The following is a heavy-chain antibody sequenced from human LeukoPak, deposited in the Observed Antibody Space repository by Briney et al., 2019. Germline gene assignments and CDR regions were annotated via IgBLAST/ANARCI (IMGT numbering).Heavy chain of an antibody. D-gene: IGHD1-1*01. CDR3: ARAQWYNDY. CDR1: GYTFTSYG. V-gene: IGHV1-18*01. CDR2: INAYNGNA. J-gene: IGHJ4*02. Sequence: ASVKLSCKASGYTFTSYGFSWVRQAPGQGLEWMGWINAYNGNANYAQKLQGRVSMTTDTSTSTAYMELRSLRSDDTAVYYCARAQWYNDYWGQGTLVTVSS.